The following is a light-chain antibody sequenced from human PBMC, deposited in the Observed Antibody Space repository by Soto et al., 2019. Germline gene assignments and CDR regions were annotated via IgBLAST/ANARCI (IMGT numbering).Light chain of an antibody. CDR1: QSVGSN. J-gene: IGKJ2*01. CDR3: QQYENWPPYT. CDR2: RTS. Sequence: EIVMTQSPATLPVSPGERATLSCRASQSVGSNLAWYQQKPGQAPRLLIYRTSTRATGIPARFSGSGSGTEFTLTISSLQSEDLAVYYCQQYENWPPYTFGQGTKLQIK. V-gene: IGKV3-15*01.